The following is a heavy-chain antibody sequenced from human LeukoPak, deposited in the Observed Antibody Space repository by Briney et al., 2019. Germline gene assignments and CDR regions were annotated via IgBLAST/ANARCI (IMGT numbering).Heavy chain of an antibody. CDR3: ARDGTYGDLLFDY. CDR2: ISSSSSTI. D-gene: IGHD4-17*01. CDR1: GFTFSSYS. Sequence: GGSLRLSCAASGFTFSSYSMNWVRQAPGKGLEWVSYISSSSSTIYYADSVKGRFTISRDNAKNSLYLQMNSLRAEDTAVYYCARDGTYGDLLFDYWGQGTLVTVSS. V-gene: IGHV3-48*04. J-gene: IGHJ4*02.